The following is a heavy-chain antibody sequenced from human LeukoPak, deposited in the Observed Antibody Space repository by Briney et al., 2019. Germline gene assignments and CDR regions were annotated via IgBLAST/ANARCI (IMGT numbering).Heavy chain of an antibody. J-gene: IGHJ6*02. CDR2: IIPIFGTA. D-gene: IGHD3-3*01. CDR1: GGTFSSYA. Sequence: GSSVKVSCKASGGTFSSYAISWVRQAPGQGLEWMGGIIPIFGTANYAQKFQGRVTITADESTSTAYMELGSLRSEDTAVYYCARDPHTYYDFWSGYARYGMDVWGQGTTVTVSS. V-gene: IGHV1-69*01. CDR3: ARDPHTYYDFWSGYARYGMDV.